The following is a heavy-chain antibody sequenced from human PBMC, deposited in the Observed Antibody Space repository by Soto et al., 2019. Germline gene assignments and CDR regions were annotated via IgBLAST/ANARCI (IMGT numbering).Heavy chain of an antibody. CDR1: GYSFTDFA. J-gene: IGHJ5*02. D-gene: IGHD5-12*01. CDR3: ARGPLSGVATICDYANWFDP. Sequence: QAQLVQSGAEVKKPGASVKVSCKASGYSFTDFAMHWVRLASGQRLEWMGWINADKGDTKYSPKFQGRVTITRDTSATTVYMELRSLRSEDTAVYYCARGPLSGVATICDYANWFDPWGQGSLVTVST. V-gene: IGHV1-3*01. CDR2: INADKGDT.